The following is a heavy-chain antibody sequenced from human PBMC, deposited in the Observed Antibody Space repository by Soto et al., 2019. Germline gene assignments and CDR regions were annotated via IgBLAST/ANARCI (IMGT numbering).Heavy chain of an antibody. V-gene: IGHV3-30*18. CDR3: AKDQYAYSSSSSTLYGMDV. D-gene: IGHD6-6*01. CDR1: GFTFSSYG. CDR2: ISYDGSNK. J-gene: IGHJ6*02. Sequence: PGGSLRLSCAASGFTFSSYGMHWVRQAPGKGLEWVAVISYDGSNKYYADSVKGRFTISRDNSKNTLYLQMNSLRAEDTAVYYCAKDQYAYSSSSSTLYGMDVWGQGTTVTVSS.